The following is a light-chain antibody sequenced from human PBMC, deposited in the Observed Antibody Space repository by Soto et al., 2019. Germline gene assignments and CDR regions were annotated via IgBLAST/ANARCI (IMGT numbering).Light chain of an antibody. CDR2: EGS. V-gene: IGLV2-23*03. J-gene: IGLJ2*01. CDR1: SSDVGSYNL. CDR3: CSYAGSSTFV. Sequence: ALTQPASVSGSPGQSITISCTGTSSDVGSYNLVSWYQQHPGKAPKLMIYEGSKRPSGVSNRFSGSKSGNTASLTISGLQAEDEADYYCCSYAGSSTFVFGGGTKLTVL.